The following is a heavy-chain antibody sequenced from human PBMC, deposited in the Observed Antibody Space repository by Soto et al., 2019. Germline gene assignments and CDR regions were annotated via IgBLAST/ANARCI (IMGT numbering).Heavy chain of an antibody. D-gene: IGHD3-16*01. V-gene: IGHV4-39*01. CDR1: GGSISSTNFY. CDR2: ISYSGST. Sequence: SETLSLTCTVSGGSISSTNFYWDWIRQPPGKGLEWIGTISYSGSTYYNPSPRSRVTISVDTSKNQFSLRLISVTAADTAVYSCSSRQLWRLSENFYYSDMDAWGQGTTVTVAS. CDR3: SSRQLWRLSENFYYSDMDA. J-gene: IGHJ6*02.